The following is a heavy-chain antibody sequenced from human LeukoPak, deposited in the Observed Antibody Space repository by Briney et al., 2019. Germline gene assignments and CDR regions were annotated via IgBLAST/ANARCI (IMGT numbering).Heavy chain of an antibody. CDR2: INHSGST. CDR1: GGSFSGYY. V-gene: IGHV4-34*01. Sequence: ETLSLTCAVYGGSFSGYYWSWIRQPPGKGLEWIGEINHSGSTNYSPSLKSRVTISVDTSKKQFSLKLSSVTAADTAVYYCARGRSGWYRAGFGPLDYWGQGTLVTVSS. CDR3: ARGRSGWYRAGFGPLDY. D-gene: IGHD6-19*01. J-gene: IGHJ4*02.